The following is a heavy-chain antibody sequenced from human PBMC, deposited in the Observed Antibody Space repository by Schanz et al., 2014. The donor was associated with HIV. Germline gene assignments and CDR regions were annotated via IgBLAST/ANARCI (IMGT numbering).Heavy chain of an antibody. J-gene: IGHJ6*02. CDR3: ARDILWFGELGGMDA. V-gene: IGHV3-48*02. Sequence: VQLVESGGGVVQPGRSQRLSCAASGITLSGYGMHWVRQAPGKGLECVSYMSYSSSAMYYADSVKGRFTSSRDKAKNSLYLQMNSLRDEDTAVYYCARDILWFGELGGMDAWGQGTTVTVSS. CDR1: GITLSGYG. CDR2: MSYSSSAM. D-gene: IGHD3-10*01.